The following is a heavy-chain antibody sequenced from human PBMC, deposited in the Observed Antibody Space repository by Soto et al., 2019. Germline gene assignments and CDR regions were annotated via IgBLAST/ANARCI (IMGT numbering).Heavy chain of an antibody. CDR1: GFTFSSYW. Sequence: GGSLRLSCAASGFTFSSYWMHWVRQAPGKGLVWVSRINSDGSSTSYADSVKGRFTISRDNAKNTLYLQMNSLRAEDTAVYYCARELKSPGIAAAGWFDPWGQGTLVTVSS. D-gene: IGHD6-13*01. J-gene: IGHJ5*02. V-gene: IGHV3-74*01. CDR2: INSDGSST. CDR3: ARELKSPGIAAAGWFDP.